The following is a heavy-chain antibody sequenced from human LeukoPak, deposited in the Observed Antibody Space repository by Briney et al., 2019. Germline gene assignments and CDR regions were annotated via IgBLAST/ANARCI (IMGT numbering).Heavy chain of an antibody. CDR2: IYYSGTT. D-gene: IGHD2-15*01. CDR3: ARQDRGYCSGGSCWGYYFDY. CDR1: GGSISSYY. V-gene: IGHV4-59*08. Sequence: PSETLSLTCTVSGGSISSYYWSWIRQPPGKGLEWIGYIYYSGTTTYNPSLKSRVTISVDTSKNQFSLKLSSVTAADTAVYYCARQDRGYCSGGSCWGYYFDYWGQGTLVTVSS. J-gene: IGHJ4*02.